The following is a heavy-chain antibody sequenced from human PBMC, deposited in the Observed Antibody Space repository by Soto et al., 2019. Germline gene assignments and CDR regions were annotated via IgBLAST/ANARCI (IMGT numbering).Heavy chain of an antibody. CDR3: ARWWYYGSGSYLRHS. V-gene: IGHV4-34*01. CDR1: GGSFSGYY. J-gene: IGHJ5*02. D-gene: IGHD3-10*01. Sequence: QVQLQQWGAGLLKPSETLSLTCAVYGGSFSGYYWSWIRQPPGKGLEWIGEINHSGSTNYNPSLKSRVTIPEDRSTXQFSLKLSSVTAADTAVYYCARWWYYGSGSYLRHSWGQGTLVTVSS. CDR2: INHSGST.